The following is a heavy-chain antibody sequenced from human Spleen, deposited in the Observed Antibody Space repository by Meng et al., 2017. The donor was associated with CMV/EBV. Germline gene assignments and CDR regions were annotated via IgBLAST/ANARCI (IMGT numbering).Heavy chain of an antibody. D-gene: IGHD3-10*01. CDR1: FSSYA. J-gene: IGHJ4*02. CDR3: AKGYYYGSGSSTGEYYFDY. Sequence: FSSYAMHWVRQATGKGLEYVSSISSNGGSTYYADSVKGRFTISRDNSKNTLYLQMGSLRAEDMAVYYCAKGYYYGSGSSTGEYYFDYWGQGTLVTVSS. CDR2: ISSNGGST. V-gene: IGHV3-64*02.